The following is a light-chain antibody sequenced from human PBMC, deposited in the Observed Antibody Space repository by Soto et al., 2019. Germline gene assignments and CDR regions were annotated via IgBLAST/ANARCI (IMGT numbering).Light chain of an antibody. J-gene: IGKJ1*01. V-gene: IGKV3D-15*01. CDR3: RQYNSYSWT. Sequence: TQSPATLSLSPGERATLSCRASQSIHTSLAWYQQKPGQPPRLVVYDSTLRANGVPDRFGGSRSGTEFTLTISSLQPDEFATYYCRQYNSYSWTVGQGTKVDIK. CDR1: QSIHTS. CDR2: DST.